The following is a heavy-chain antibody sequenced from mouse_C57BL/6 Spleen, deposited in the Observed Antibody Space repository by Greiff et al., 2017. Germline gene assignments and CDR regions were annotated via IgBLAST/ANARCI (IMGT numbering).Heavy chain of an antibody. CDR1: GYTFTSYW. Sequence: QVQLQQPGAELVRPGTSVKLSCKASGYTFTSYWMHWVKQRPGQGLEWIGVIDPSDSYTNYNQKFKGKATLTVDTSSSTAYMQLSSLTSEGSAVYYCAREEYGSSPFAYWGQGTLVTVSA. V-gene: IGHV1-59*01. CDR2: IDPSDSYT. J-gene: IGHJ3*01. CDR3: AREEYGSSPFAY. D-gene: IGHD1-1*01.